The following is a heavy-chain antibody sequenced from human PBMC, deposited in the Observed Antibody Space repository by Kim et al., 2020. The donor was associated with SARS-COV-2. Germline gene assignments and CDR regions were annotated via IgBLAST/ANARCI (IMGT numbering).Heavy chain of an antibody. CDR1: GYSFTSYW. J-gene: IGHJ6*02. V-gene: IGHV5-10-1*01. D-gene: IGHD3-10*01. CDR2: IDPSDSFT. CDR3: ARFVLWFGENSGMDV. Sequence: GESLKISCKGSGYSFTSYWISWVRQMPGKGLEWMGRIDPSDSFTNYSTSFLGHVTISADKFISTAYLQWSSLMVSDTAMYYCARFVLWFGENSGMDVWGQ.